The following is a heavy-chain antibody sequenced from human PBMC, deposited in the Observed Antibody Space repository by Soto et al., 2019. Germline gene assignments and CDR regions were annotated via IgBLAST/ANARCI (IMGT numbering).Heavy chain of an antibody. CDR3: AREGGDVVAVPAAIKY. J-gene: IGHJ4*02. CDR1: GYTFTGYY. Sequence: QVHLLQSGAEVRKPGSSVKVSCKTSGYTFTGYYIHWVRQATGQGLEWMGWINPKNGGTNYAQKFQGRVTMTRDTSISTAYMELTSLRSDDRAVYYCAREGGDVVAVPAAIKYWGQGTLVTVSS. V-gene: IGHV1-2*02. CDR2: INPKNGGT. D-gene: IGHD2-2*02.